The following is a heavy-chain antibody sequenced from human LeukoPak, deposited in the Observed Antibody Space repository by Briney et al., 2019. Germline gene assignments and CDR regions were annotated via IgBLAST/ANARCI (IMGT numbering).Heavy chain of an antibody. CDR3: ARSIVSRSRWGFDI. J-gene: IGHJ3*02. CDR1: GGSISSYY. Sequence: SETLSLTCTVSGGSISSYYWSWIRQPPGKGLEWIGYIYYSGSTNYNPSLKSRVTISVDTSKNQFSLKLSSVTAADTAVYYCARSIVSRSRWGFDIWGQGTMVTVSS. CDR2: IYYSGST. V-gene: IGHV4-59*01. D-gene: IGHD5/OR15-5a*01.